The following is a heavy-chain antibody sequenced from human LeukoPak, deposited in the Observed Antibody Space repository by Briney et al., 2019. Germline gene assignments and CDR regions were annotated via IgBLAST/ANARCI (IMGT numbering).Heavy chain of an antibody. V-gene: IGHV4-59*08. CDR3: ARRAAVNPKYCFDY. CDR1: GDSINSYY. CDR2: IYYSGDS. Sequence: PSETLSLTCTVSGDSINSYYWTWIRQPPGKGLEWIGYIYYSGDSNYNPSLKSRATISLDTSNNQFSLKLSSVTAADTAVYYCARRAAVNPKYCFDYWGQGTLVTVSS. D-gene: IGHD6-25*01. J-gene: IGHJ4*02.